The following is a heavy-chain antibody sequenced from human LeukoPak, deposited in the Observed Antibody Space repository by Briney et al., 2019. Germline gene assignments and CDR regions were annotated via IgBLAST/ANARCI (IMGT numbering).Heavy chain of an antibody. CDR3: AIWFGGQWFDP. CDR2: IYNSERT. V-gene: IGHV4-59*01. D-gene: IGHD3-10*01. Sequence: SETLSLTCSVSGASIRNYHWTWIRQPPGKGLEWIGYIYNSERTNYSPSLESRVTISVDTSKNQLYLKLNSVTAADTAVYFCAIWFGGQWFDPWGQGTLVTVSS. CDR1: GASIRNYH. J-gene: IGHJ5*02.